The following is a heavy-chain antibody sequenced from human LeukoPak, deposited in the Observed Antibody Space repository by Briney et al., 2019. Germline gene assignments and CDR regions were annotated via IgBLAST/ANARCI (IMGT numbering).Heavy chain of an antibody. CDR3: APDLRGSAWSLDD. D-gene: IGHD6-13*01. CDR1: GFTFSNYA. CDR2: ISGSGGGT. Sequence: PGGSLRLSCAASGFTFSNYAMGWVRQAPGKGLEWVSLISGSGGGTYFADSEKGRFTISRDNSKNTLYLQMDGLRAEDTAIYYCAPDLRGSAWSLDDWGQGTLVTVSS. V-gene: IGHV3-23*01. J-gene: IGHJ4*02.